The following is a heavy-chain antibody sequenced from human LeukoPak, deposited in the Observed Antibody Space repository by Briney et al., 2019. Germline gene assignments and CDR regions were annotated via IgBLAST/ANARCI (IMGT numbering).Heavy chain of an antibody. CDR3: GRWGIEAAIDY. J-gene: IGHJ4*02. Sequence: GGSLRLSCAASGFTFSSYSMNWVRQAPGKGLEWVANVNPDGSETYYLDSVKGRFTISRDNVKNSLYLLMNSLRAEDMAVYYCGRWGIEAAIDYWGQGTLVTVSS. CDR2: VNPDGSET. V-gene: IGHV3-7*01. CDR1: GFTFSSYS. D-gene: IGHD2-2*01.